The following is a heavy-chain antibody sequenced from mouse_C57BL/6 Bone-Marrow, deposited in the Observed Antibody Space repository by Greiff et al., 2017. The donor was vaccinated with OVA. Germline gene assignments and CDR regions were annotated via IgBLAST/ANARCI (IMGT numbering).Heavy chain of an antibody. CDR2: ISSGGSYT. CDR3: ARPYYYGSSYGYFDV. V-gene: IGHV5-6*01. Sequence: EVKVVESGGDLVKPGGSLKLSCAASGFTFSSYGMSWVRQTPDKRLEWVATISSGGSYTYYPDSVTGRFTISRDNAKNTLYLQMSSLKSEDTAMYYCARPYYYGSSYGYFDVWGTGTTVTVSS. CDR1: GFTFSSYG. D-gene: IGHD1-1*01. J-gene: IGHJ1*03.